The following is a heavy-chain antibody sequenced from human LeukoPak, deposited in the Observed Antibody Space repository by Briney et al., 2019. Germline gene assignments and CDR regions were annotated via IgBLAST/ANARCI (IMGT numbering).Heavy chain of an antibody. Sequence: GGSLRLSCAASGFTFSSHSMNWVRQAPGKGLEWVSSISSSSSYIYYADSVKGRFTISRDNAKNSLYLQMNSLRAEDTAVYYCARAAGGYCSSTSCSAFDYWGQGTLVTVSS. J-gene: IGHJ4*02. CDR1: GFTFSSHS. CDR2: ISSSSSYI. D-gene: IGHD2-2*01. V-gene: IGHV3-21*01. CDR3: ARAAGGYCSSTSCSAFDY.